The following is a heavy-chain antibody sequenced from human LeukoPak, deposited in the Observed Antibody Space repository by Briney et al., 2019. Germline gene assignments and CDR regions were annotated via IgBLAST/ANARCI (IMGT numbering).Heavy chain of an antibody. V-gene: IGHV3-74*01. Sequence: GGSLRLSCAASGFTFSSYRMHWVRQAPGKGLVWVSRINSDGSSTSYADSVKGRFTISRDNAKNTLYLQMNSLRAEDTAVYYCARVTATTVVTPPHFDYWGQGTLVTVSS. CDR1: GFTFSSYR. CDR2: INSDGSST. CDR3: ARVTATTVVTPPHFDY. J-gene: IGHJ4*02. D-gene: IGHD4-23*01.